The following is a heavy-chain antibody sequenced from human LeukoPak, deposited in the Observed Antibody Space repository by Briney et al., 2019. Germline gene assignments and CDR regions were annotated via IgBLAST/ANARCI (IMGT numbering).Heavy chain of an antibody. CDR1: GFTVSSNY. J-gene: IGHJ3*02. D-gene: IGHD2-2*01. CDR3: ARVGVVPAAIPDGFDI. Sequence: PGGSLRLSCAASGFTVSSNYMSWVRQAPGKGLDWVAVIYSGGSTYYADSVKGRFTISRDNSKNTLYLQMNSLTAEDTAVYYCARVGVVPAAIPDGFDIWGQGTMVTASS. CDR2: IYSGGST. V-gene: IGHV3-53*01.